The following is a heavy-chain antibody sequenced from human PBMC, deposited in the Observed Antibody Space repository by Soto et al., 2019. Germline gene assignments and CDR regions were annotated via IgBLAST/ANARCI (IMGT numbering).Heavy chain of an antibody. CDR3: AEGFAYCSTTRCYPASSFDN. CDR2: FHYSGSP. D-gene: IGHD2-2*01. V-gene: IGHV4-39*01. J-gene: IGHJ4*02. Sequence: SETLSLTCTVSGGSITSSSYSWGWIRQPPGEGLEWIGSFHYSGSPYYNPSLRSRVTISVDTSQNQFSLKLTSVTAADTAMYYCAEGFAYCSTTRCYPASSFDNWGQGTLVTVSS. CDR1: GGSITSSSYS.